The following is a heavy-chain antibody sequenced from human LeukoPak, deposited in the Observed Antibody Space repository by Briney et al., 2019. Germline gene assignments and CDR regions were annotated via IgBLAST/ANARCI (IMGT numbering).Heavy chain of an antibody. CDR2: INHSGST. V-gene: IGHV4-34*01. CDR3: ARGLGIAAAGTLYWFDP. Sequence: SETLSLTCAVYGGSFSGYYWSWIRQPPGKGLEWIGEINHSGSTNYNPSLKSRVTISVDTSKNQFSLKLSSVTAADTAVYYCARGLGIAAAGTLYWFDPWGQGILVTVSS. D-gene: IGHD6-13*01. J-gene: IGHJ5*02. CDR1: GGSFSGYY.